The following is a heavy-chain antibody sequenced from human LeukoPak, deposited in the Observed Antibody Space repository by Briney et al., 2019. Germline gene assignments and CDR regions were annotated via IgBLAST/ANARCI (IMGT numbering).Heavy chain of an antibody. J-gene: IGHJ4*02. CDR3: ARDTRYSSGWYNY. V-gene: IGHV3-7*01. D-gene: IGHD6-19*01. CDR2: IKQDGSEK. Sequence: GGSLRLSCAASGFTFNSYWMTWVRQAPGKGLEWVANIKQDGSEKYYVDSVKGRFTISRDNAKNSLYLRMNSLRAEDTAVYYCARDTRYSSGWYNYWGQGTLVTVSS. CDR1: GFTFNSYW.